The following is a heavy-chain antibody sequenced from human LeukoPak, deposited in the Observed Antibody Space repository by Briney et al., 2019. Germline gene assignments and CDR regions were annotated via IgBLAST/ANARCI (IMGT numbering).Heavy chain of an antibody. CDR1: GFNFNNYA. D-gene: IGHD1-26*01. CDR2: ISGSAGAT. V-gene: IGHV3-23*01. Sequence: GGSLRLSCAASGFNFNNYAMSWVRRAPGKGPEWVSAISGSAGATYYADSVKGRFTIARDNSKNTVCLQMNSLRADDTAVYYCTKEEEPPSFDYWGQGTLVTVSS. CDR3: TKEEEPPSFDY. J-gene: IGHJ4*02.